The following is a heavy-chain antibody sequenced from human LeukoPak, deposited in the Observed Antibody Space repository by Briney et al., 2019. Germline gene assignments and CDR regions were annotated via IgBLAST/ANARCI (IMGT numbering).Heavy chain of an antibody. CDR1: GYTFTSYA. D-gene: IGHD6-13*01. V-gene: IGHV7-4-1*02. J-gene: IGHJ3*02. Sequence: GASVKVSCKASGYTFTSYAMNWVRQAPGQGLEWMGWINTNTGNPTYAQGFTGRFVFSLDTSVSTAYLQISSLKAEDTAVYYCARVLRRAAAGGDAFDIWGQGTMVTVSS. CDR3: ARVLRRAAAGGDAFDI. CDR2: INTNTGNP.